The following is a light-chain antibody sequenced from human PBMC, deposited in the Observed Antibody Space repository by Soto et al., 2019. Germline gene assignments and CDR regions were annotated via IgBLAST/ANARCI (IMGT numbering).Light chain of an antibody. V-gene: IGKV3-15*01. CDR2: VAS. J-gene: IGKJ4*01. CDR1: QSVNSN. CDR3: QQYNVWPLT. Sequence: EMVMTQSPVTLSVSPGDRATLSCSASQSVNSNLAWYQQKPGQTPKLLIYVASTRATGIPARFSGSGSGTEFTLTISSLQSEDFAVYYCQQYNVWPLTFGGGTKVEFK.